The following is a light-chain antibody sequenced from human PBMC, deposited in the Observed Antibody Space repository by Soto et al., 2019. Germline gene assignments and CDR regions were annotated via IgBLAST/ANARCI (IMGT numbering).Light chain of an antibody. J-gene: IGKJ1*01. CDR3: QQYNNWPPT. Sequence: EIVMTQSPATLSVSPGERATLSCRASQSVSSNFAWYHQKPGQSPRLLINGASTRATGIPARFSGSGSATVFTLTISSLQSEDFAVYYCQQYNNWPPTFGQGTKVEFK. CDR1: QSVSSN. V-gene: IGKV3-15*01. CDR2: GAS.